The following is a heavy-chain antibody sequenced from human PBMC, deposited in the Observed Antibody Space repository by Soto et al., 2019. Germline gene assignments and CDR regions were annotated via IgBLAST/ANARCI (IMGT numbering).Heavy chain of an antibody. V-gene: IGHV3-30*18. Sequence: GGSLRLSCAASGFTFSSYGMHWVRQAPGKGLEWVAVISYDGSNKYYADSVKGRFTISRDNSKNTLYLQMNSLRAEDTAVYYCAKDSSTTTSLFDYWGQGTLVTVSS. J-gene: IGHJ4*02. CDR2: ISYDGSNK. CDR1: GFTFSSYG. CDR3: AKDSSTTTSLFDY. D-gene: IGHD1-26*01.